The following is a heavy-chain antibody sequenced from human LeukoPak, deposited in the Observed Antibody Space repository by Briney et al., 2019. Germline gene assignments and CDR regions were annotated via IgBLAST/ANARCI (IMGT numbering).Heavy chain of an antibody. CDR3: TTETVTMIAYYSDY. CDR2: IKSKTDGGTT. D-gene: IGHD3-22*01. J-gene: IGHJ4*02. V-gene: IGHV3-15*01. Sequence: GGSLRLSCAASGFIFSSYWMTWVRQAPGKGLEWVGRIKSKTDGGTTDYAAPVKGRFTISRDDSKNTLYLQMNSLKTEDTAVYYCTTETVTMIAYYSDYWGQGTLVTVSS. CDR1: GFIFSSYW.